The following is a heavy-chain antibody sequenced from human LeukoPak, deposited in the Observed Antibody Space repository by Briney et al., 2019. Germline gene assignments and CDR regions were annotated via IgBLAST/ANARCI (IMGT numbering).Heavy chain of an antibody. D-gene: IGHD3-3*01. V-gene: IGHV3-23*01. CDR3: AKEGVNYDFWSGSTMDV. Sequence: GGSLRLSCAASGFTFSSSAMSWVRQAPGKGLEWVSAISNNGGYTYYADSVQGRFTISRENSKTTLYLKMNSLRAEDTAVSYCAKEGVNYDFWSGSTMDVWGQGTTVTVSS. CDR2: ISNNGGYT. J-gene: IGHJ6*02. CDR1: GFTFSSSA.